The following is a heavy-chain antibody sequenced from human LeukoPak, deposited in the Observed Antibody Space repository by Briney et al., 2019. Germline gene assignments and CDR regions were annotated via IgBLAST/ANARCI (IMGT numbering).Heavy chain of an antibody. CDR1: GFTMSHYG. D-gene: IGHD2-8*01. J-gene: IGHJ4*02. Sequence: KPGGSLRLSCAASGFTMSHYGVSWVRQAPGKGLEWISGIRSAVETTHYADSVKGRFIISRDNSKNALSLQLNSLRPEDTALYYCARDLGYCTNGVCHTRFDYWGQGTLVAVSS. CDR3: ARDLGYCTNGVCHTRFDY. CDR2: IRSAVETT. V-gene: IGHV3-23*01.